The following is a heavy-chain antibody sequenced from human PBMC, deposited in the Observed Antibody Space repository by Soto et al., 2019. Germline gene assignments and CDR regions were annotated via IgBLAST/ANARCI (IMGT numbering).Heavy chain of an antibody. Sequence: QEQLVQSGAEVKKPGSSVKVSCRASGGTFSNYAISWVRQAPGRGLEWMGGIIPVFGTVVYAQKLQGRVTITADTSPGLAYIELSSLSSDATAVYYCAKFDPLGELLWFDPWGPGDRVSVSS. CDR2: IIPVFGTV. CDR3: AKFDPLGELLWFDP. J-gene: IGHJ5*02. V-gene: IGHV1-69*06. CDR1: GGTFSNYA. D-gene: IGHD3-16*01.